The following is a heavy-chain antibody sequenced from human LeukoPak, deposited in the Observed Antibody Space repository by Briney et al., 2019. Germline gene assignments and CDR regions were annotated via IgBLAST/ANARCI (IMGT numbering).Heavy chain of an antibody. CDR3: ARLRSTYRGSLYYNGMDV. CDR2: IYYSGNT. Sequence: PSETLSLPCPVSGGSISSFYWSWIRQPPGKGPEWIWGIYYSGNTKYKPSLKSRVTISVDAAKNQFSLKVTSVTAADTAVYYCARLRSTYRGSLYYNGMDVWGQGTSVTVSS. D-gene: IGHD3-10*01. CDR1: GGSISSFY. V-gene: IGHV4-59*08. J-gene: IGHJ6*02.